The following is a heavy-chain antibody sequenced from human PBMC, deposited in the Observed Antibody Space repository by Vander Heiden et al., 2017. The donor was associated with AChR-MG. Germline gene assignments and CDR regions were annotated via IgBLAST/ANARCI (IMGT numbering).Heavy chain of an antibody. CDR1: GFTFSSYA. J-gene: IGHJ4*02. Sequence: QVQRVESGGGVVQPGRSLRLSCAASGFTFSSYAMHWVRQAPGKGLEWVAVISYDGSNKYYADSVKGRFTISRDNSKNTLYLQMNSLRAEDTAVYYCAREPHYYDFWSGEIDYWGQGTLVTVSS. V-gene: IGHV3-30-3*01. CDR3: AREPHYYDFWSGEIDY. CDR2: ISYDGSNK. D-gene: IGHD3-3*01.